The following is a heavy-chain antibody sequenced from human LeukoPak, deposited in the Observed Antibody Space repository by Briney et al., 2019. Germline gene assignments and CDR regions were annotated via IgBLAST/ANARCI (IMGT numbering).Heavy chain of an antibody. CDR1: GFTFSSYA. D-gene: IGHD6-19*01. J-gene: IGHJ4*02. V-gene: IGHV3-7*01. CDR2: IKQDGSEK. Sequence: GGSLRLSCAASGFTFSSYAMTWVRQPPGKGLEWVANIKQDGSEKYYVDSVKGRFTISRDNAKNSLFLQMNSLRAEDTAVYYCAKEASSSGWYYFDYWGQGTLVTVSS. CDR3: AKEASSSGWYYFDY.